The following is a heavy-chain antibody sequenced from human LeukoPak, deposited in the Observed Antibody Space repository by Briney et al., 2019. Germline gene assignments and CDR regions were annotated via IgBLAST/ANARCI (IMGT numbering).Heavy chain of an antibody. D-gene: IGHD3-22*01. J-gene: IGHJ4*02. CDR1: GFTFSSYA. CDR3: AKDWSKVTMIVMDTDPY. V-gene: IGHV3-23*01. Sequence: PGESLRLSCAAPGFTFSSYAMSWVRQAPGKGLEWVSAISGSGGSTYYADSVKGRFTISRDNSKNTLYLQMNSLRAEDTAVYYCAKDWSKVTMIVMDTDPYWGQGTLVTVSS. CDR2: ISGSGGST.